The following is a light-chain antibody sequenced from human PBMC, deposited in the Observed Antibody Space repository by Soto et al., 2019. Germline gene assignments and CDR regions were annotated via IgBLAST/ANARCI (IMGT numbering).Light chain of an antibody. CDR1: STDIGAYNY. V-gene: IGLV2-14*01. Sequence: QSVLTQPASVSGSPGQSITISCTGTSTDIGAYNYVSWYQQHPGKAPKLLIYEVTNRPSGVSNRFSGSKSGNTASLTISGLQAEDEANYYCNSYITLSNRVFGTGTKVTVL. J-gene: IGLJ1*01. CDR3: NSYITLSNRV. CDR2: EVT.